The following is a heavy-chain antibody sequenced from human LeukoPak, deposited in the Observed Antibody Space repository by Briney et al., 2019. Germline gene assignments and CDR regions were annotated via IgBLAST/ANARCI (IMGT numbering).Heavy chain of an antibody. CDR3: AKTGNPATGDY. CDR1: GFTFSSSA. J-gene: IGHJ4*02. V-gene: IGHV3-23*01. Sequence: GGSLRLSCAASGFTFSSSAMSWVRQAPGKGLEWVSSISGSGGSPYYADSVKGRFTISRDNSKNTLYLQMNSLRAEDTAVYYCAKTGNPATGDYWGQGTLVTVSS. D-gene: IGHD1-1*01. CDR2: ISGSGGSP.